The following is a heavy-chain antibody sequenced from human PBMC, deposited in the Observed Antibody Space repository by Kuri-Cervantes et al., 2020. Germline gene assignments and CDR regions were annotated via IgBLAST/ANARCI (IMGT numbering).Heavy chain of an antibody. CDR2: INHSGST. D-gene: IGHD3-9*01. V-gene: IGHV4-34*01. CDR1: GGSFSGYY. J-gene: IGHJ6*02. CDR3: ASSHPIYDILTGYSPGYYGMDV. Sequence: SETLSLTCAVYGGSFSGYYWSWIRQPPGKGLEWIREINHSGSTNYNPSLKSRVTISVDTSKNQFSLKLSSVTAADTAVYYCASSHPIYDILTGYSPGYYGMDVWGQGTTVTVSS.